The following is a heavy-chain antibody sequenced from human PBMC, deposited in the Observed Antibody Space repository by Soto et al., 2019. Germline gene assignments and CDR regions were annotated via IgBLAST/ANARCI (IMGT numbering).Heavy chain of an antibody. D-gene: IGHD5-18*01. CDR3: ARVKSGAVDTAMVTSYYGMDV. Sequence: PSETLSLTCTVSGGSISSYYWSWIRQPPGKGLEWIGYIYYSGSTNYNPSLKSRVTISVDTSKNQFSLKLSSVTAADTAVYYCARVKSGAVDTAMVTSYYGMDVWGQGTTVTVSS. CDR2: IYYSGST. CDR1: GGSISSYY. J-gene: IGHJ6*02. V-gene: IGHV4-59*01.